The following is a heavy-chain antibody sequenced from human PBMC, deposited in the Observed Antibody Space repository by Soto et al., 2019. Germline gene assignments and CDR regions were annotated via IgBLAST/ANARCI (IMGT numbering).Heavy chain of an antibody. CDR2: IKQDGSEK. J-gene: IGHJ4*02. D-gene: IGHD6-13*01. Sequence: EVQLVESGGGLVQPGGSLRLSCAASGFTFSSYWMSWVRQAPGKGLEWVANIKQDGSEKYYVDSVKGRFTISRDSAKNSLYLQMNSLRAEDTAVYYCARPISIAAAGTLGYWGQGTLVTVSS. CDR3: ARPISIAAAGTLGY. V-gene: IGHV3-7*01. CDR1: GFTFSSYW.